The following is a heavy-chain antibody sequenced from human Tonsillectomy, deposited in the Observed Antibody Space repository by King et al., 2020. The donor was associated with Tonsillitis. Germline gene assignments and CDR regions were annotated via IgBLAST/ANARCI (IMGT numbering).Heavy chain of an antibody. CDR2: IKSHTDGGTA. CDR1: GFTFSTAW. Sequence: VQLVESGGGLVTPGVSLRLSCAASGFTFSTAWMPWVRPAPGKGLAWVGRIKSHTDGGTAGYAAPVKGRFAISRDDSINMFYLQMNSLKTEDTAVYFCTTDLKYDSGGNYYYEYFRQGGQGTLVTVSS. D-gene: IGHD3-22*01. V-gene: IGHV3-15*01. J-gene: IGHJ1*01. CDR3: TTDLKYDSGGNYYYEYFRQ.